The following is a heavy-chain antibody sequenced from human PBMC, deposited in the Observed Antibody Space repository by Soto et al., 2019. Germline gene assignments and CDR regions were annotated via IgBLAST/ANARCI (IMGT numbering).Heavy chain of an antibody. V-gene: IGHV3-7*04. Sequence: EVQLVESGGGLVQPGGSLSLSCAASGFTFSTYWISWVRQAPGKGLEWVANIKQDGSEKNYVDSVKGRFTISRDNANNLLFRQMNSLRAEDTAGYYCARDGCRMGWYFDLWGRGTLVTVSS. J-gene: IGHJ2*01. CDR1: GFTFSTYW. D-gene: IGHD1-26*01. CDR3: ARDGCRMGWYFDL. CDR2: IKQDGSEK.